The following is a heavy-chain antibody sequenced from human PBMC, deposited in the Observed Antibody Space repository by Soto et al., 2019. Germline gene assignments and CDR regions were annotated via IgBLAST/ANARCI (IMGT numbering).Heavy chain of an antibody. CDR2: IWYDGSNK. CDR1: GFTFSSYG. J-gene: IGHJ4*02. V-gene: IGHV3-33*01. Sequence: QVQLVESGGGVVQPARSLRLSCAASGFTFSSYGMHWVRQAPGKGLEWVAVIWYDGSNKYYADSVKGRFTISRDNSKNTLYLQMNSLRAEDTAVYYCARGRASYYDSSGNADYWGQGTLVTVSS. CDR3: ARGRASYYDSSGNADY. D-gene: IGHD3-22*01.